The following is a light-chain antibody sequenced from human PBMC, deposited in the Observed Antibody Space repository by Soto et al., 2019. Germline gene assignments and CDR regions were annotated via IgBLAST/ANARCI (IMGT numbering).Light chain of an antibody. Sequence: EIVLTQSPATLSLSPGERATLSCRASQSVTTYLAWYQQKPGQAPRLLIYDASKRATGIPARFSGSGSGTDFTLTISSLEPDDFAIYYYQQRTNWPPSITFGPGTKLDIK. J-gene: IGKJ3*01. CDR1: QSVTTY. V-gene: IGKV3-11*01. CDR3: QQRTNWPPSIT. CDR2: DAS.